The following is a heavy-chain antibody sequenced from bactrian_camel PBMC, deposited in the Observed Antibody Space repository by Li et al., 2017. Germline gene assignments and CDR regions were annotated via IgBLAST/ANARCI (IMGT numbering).Heavy chain of an antibody. V-gene: IGHV3-2*01. CDR2: IHTTGRFI. D-gene: IGHD6*01. CDR3: ATQRSWSTGAYAANY. CDR1: GFTASTYY. Sequence: HVQLVESGGDLVQPGGSLRISCVDYGFTASTYYYVSWVRQVPGKGLEWVANIHTTGRFIYYANSVKGRFTISRDNGKNTLYLQLNSLRTEDTALYYCATQRSWSTGAYAANYWGRGPRSPSP. J-gene: IGHJ4*01.